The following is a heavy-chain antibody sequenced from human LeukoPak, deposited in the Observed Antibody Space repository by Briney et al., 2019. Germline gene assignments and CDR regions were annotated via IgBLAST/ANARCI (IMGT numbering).Heavy chain of an antibody. CDR3: AIRYSSGWYRYFDY. V-gene: IGHV4-34*01. Sequence: SETLSLLCGVYGGSFSGYYWSLIRQPPGKRLELIGEINHSGSTNHNQSLKRRVTISVDTPKNQFSLKLSSVTAADTAVYYSAIRYSSGWYRYFDYWGQGTLVTVSS. CDR2: INHSGST. CDR1: GGSFSGYY. D-gene: IGHD6-19*01. J-gene: IGHJ4*02.